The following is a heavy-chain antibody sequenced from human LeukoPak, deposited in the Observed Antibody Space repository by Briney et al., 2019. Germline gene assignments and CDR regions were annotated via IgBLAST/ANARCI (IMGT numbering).Heavy chain of an antibody. J-gene: IGHJ6*02. Sequence: ASVKVSCKASGYTFTSYAMNWVRQAPGQGLEWMGWINTNTGNPTYAQGFTGRFVFSLDTSVSTAYLQISSLKAEDTAVYYCARGWWELLVDYYYYGMDVWGQGTTVTVSS. CDR3: ARGWWELLVDYYYYGMDV. D-gene: IGHD1-26*01. CDR1: GYTFTSYA. CDR2: INTNTGNP. V-gene: IGHV7-4-1*02.